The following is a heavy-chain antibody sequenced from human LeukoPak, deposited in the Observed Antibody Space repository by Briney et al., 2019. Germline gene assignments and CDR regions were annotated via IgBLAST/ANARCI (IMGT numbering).Heavy chain of an antibody. V-gene: IGHV4-4*08. J-gene: IGHJ4*02. CDR1: GGSISSYY. Sequence: PSETLSLTCTVSGGSISSYYWSWIRRPPGKGLEWIGYISGSTNYNPSLKSRVTISVDTSKNQFSLKLSSVTAADTAVYYCARDGAAAGISFDYWGQGTLVTVSS. CDR3: ARDGAAAGISFDY. D-gene: IGHD6-13*01. CDR2: ISGST.